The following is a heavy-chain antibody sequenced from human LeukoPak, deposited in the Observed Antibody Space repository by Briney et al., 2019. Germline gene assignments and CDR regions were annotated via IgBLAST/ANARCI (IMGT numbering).Heavy chain of an antibody. Sequence: GGSLRLSCAASGFTFSTYAMSWVRQAPGKGLEWVSAIGGSGDFTYYAEYVRGRFTISRDNSEKTLYLQMNSLRAEDTAVYYCAKADRGWGVIAKDWGQGTLVTVSS. CDR1: GFTFSTYA. CDR2: IGGSGDFT. D-gene: IGHD3-10*01. CDR3: AKADRGWGVIAKD. V-gene: IGHV3-23*01. J-gene: IGHJ4*02.